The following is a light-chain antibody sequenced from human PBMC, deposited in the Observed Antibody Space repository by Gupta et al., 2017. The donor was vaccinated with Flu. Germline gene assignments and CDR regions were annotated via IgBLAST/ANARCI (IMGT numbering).Light chain of an antibody. CDR2: DVS. CDR1: SSAVGGYNY. Sequence: QSALTQPRSVSGSPGQSVTISCTGTSSAVGGYNYVSWYQQHPGKAPKLMIYDVSKRPSGVPDRFSGSKSGNTASLTISGLQAEDEADYYCCSYAGSYTANYVFGTGTKVTVL. CDR3: CSYAGSYTANYV. J-gene: IGLJ1*01. V-gene: IGLV2-11*01.